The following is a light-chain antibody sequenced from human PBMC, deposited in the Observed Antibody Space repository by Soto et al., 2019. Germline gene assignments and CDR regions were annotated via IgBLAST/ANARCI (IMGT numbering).Light chain of an antibody. CDR2: AAS. CDR3: QQRSNWPPT. J-gene: IGKJ5*01. Sequence: DIVLTQSPGTLSLSPGERATLSCRASQSVSSSSLAWYQQKPGQAPRLLIYAASTRATGIPARFSGSGSGTEFTLTISRLEPEDFAVYYCQQRSNWPPTFGQGTRLEIK. CDR1: QSVSSSS. V-gene: IGKV3D-20*02.